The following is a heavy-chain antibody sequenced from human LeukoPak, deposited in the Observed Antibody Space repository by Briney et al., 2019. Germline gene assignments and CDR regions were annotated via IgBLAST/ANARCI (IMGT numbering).Heavy chain of an antibody. Sequence: SETLSLTCTVSGGSISSSSYYWGWIRQPPGKGLEWIGSIYYSGSTYYNPSLKSRVTISVDTSKNQFSLKLSSVTAADTAVYYCARGGRKLYYYDSSGPRTPFDYWGQGTLVTVSS. J-gene: IGHJ4*02. CDR1: GGSISSSSYY. CDR2: IYYSGST. V-gene: IGHV4-39*07. CDR3: ARGGRKLYYYDSSGPRTPFDY. D-gene: IGHD3-22*01.